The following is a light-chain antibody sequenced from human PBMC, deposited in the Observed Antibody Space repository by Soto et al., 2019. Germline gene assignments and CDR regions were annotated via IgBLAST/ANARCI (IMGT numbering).Light chain of an antibody. J-gene: IGKJ2*01. Sequence: ESALMQSPGTVSLSPGERGTLSCWASQSVSSSYLAWYQQKPGQAPRLLIYGASSRATGIPDRFSGSGSGTDFTLTISRLEPEDFAVYYCQQYGSSGYTFGQGTKLEIK. CDR1: QSVSSSY. V-gene: IGKV3-20*01. CDR2: GAS. CDR3: QQYGSSGYT.